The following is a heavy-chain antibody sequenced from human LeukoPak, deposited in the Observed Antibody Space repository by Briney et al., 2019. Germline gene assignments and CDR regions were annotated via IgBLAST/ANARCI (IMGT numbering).Heavy chain of an antibody. Sequence: SETLFLTCTVSGGSISSGGYYWSWIRQPPGKGLEWIGYIYHSGSTYYNPSLKSRVTIPVDRSKNQFSLKLSSVTAADTAVYYCARSREGRGRFVVVPAARGPHYYMDVWGKGTTVTVSS. CDR2: IYHSGST. CDR1: GGSISSGGYY. CDR3: ARSREGRGRFVVVPAARGPHYYMDV. J-gene: IGHJ6*03. D-gene: IGHD2-2*01. V-gene: IGHV4-30-2*01.